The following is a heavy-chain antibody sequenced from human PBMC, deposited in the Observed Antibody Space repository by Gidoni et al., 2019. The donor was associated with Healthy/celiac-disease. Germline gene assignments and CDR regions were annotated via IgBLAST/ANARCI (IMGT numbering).Heavy chain of an antibody. Sequence: QVQLVESGGGVVQPGRSLRLSWAASGFPFSSYGMHWVRQAPGKGLEWVAVISYDGSNKYYADSVKGRFTISRDNSKNTLYLQMNSLRAEDTAVYYCAKGEWGFGDSSGYYYGDYYYGMDVWGQGTTVTVSS. CDR1: GFPFSSYG. CDR3: AKGEWGFGDSSGYYYGDYYYGMDV. CDR2: ISYDGSNK. D-gene: IGHD3-22*01. V-gene: IGHV3-30*18. J-gene: IGHJ6*02.